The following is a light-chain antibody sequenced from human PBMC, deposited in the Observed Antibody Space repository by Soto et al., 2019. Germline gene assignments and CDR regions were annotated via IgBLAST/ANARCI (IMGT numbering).Light chain of an antibody. CDR3: SSYTSSNTLVV. CDR1: SSDVAGYDY. Sequence: QAVVTQPASVSGSPGQSITVSCTGTSSDVAGYDYVSWYQQHPGKAPKLMIYDVSNRPSGVSNRFSGSKSGNTASLTISGLQAEDEADYYCSSYTSSNTLVVFGGGTKLTVL. J-gene: IGLJ3*02. CDR2: DVS. V-gene: IGLV2-14*01.